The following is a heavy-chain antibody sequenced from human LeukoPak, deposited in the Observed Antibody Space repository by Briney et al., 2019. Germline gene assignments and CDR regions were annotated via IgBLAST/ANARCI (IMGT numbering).Heavy chain of an antibody. Sequence: RGSLRLSCVASGFTFTNYATTWVRQAPGKGLEMVSGIYGDDDKTVYGDAVNGRFTIYRDNSKNTLFLQMDSLRADDTAVYYCAKTQGYYDAWGQGALVTVSS. CDR3: AKTQGYYDA. CDR2: IYGDDDKT. CDR1: GFTFTNYA. D-gene: IGHD2-15*01. J-gene: IGHJ5*02. V-gene: IGHV3-23*01.